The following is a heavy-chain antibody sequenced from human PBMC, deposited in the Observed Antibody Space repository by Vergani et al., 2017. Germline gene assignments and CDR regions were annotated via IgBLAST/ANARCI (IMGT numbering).Heavy chain of an antibody. V-gene: IGHV4-39*01. J-gene: IGHJ5*02. Sequence: QLQLQESGPGLVKPSATLSLTCSVSGASIRSSNYYWGWIRQPPGKGLEWIASIYYSGSTYYNPSLKSRVTISVDTSKNQFSLQLSSVTAADTAVYFCARQSTVDWLVKLGWIDPWGQGILVTVSS. CDR3: ARQSTVDWLVKLGWIDP. CDR2: IYYSGST. CDR1: GASIRSSNYY. D-gene: IGHD6-19*01.